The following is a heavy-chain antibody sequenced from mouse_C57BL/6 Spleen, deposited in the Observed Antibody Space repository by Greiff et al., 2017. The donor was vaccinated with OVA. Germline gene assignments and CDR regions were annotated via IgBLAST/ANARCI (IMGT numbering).Heavy chain of an antibody. J-gene: IGHJ3*01. Sequence: VQLQQSGPELVKPGASVKISCKASGYSFTGYYMNWVKQSPEKSLEWIGEINPSTGGTTYNQKFKAKATLTVDKSSSTAYMQLKSLTSEDSAVYYCAREGYDYPWFAYWGQGTLFTVSA. CDR1: GYSFTGYY. V-gene: IGHV1-42*01. D-gene: IGHD2-4*01. CDR2: INPSTGGT. CDR3: AREGYDYPWFAY.